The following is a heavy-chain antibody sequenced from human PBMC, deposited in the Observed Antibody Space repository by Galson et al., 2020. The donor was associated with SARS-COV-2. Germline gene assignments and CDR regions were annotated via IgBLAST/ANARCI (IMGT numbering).Heavy chain of an antibody. CDR1: GFTFSSYA. J-gene: IGHJ5*02. V-gene: IGHV3-30-3*01. D-gene: IGHD5-18*01. CDR2: ISYDGSNK. CDR3: AREGAIPIQLWLERWFDP. Sequence: TGGSLRLSCAASGFTFSSYAMHWVRQAPGKGLEWVAVISYDGSNKYYADSVKGRFTISRDNSKNTLYLQMNSLRAEDTAVYYCAREGAIPIQLWLERWFDPWGQGTLVTVSS.